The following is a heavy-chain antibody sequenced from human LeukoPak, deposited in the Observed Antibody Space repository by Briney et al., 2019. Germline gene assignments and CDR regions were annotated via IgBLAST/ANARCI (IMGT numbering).Heavy chain of an antibody. J-gene: IGHJ4*02. V-gene: IGHV6-1*01. Sequence: SPTLSLTFAISGDSVSINSAAWNWIRLSPSRGLEWLGRTYYRTKWYDDYAVSVKSRITINSDTTRSQLSLQVNSVPPEDTAVYYCERGGSGAAVADFHYWGQGALVTVSS. CDR2: TYYRTKWYD. CDR1: GDSVSINSAA. D-gene: IGHD6-19*01. CDR3: ERGGSGAAVADFHY.